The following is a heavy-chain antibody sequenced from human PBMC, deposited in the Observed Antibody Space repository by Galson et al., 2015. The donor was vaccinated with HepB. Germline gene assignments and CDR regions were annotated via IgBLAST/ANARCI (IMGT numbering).Heavy chain of an antibody. D-gene: IGHD2-21*01. Sequence: SVKVSCKASGYTFTGYYMHWVRQAPGQGLEWMGWINPNSGGTNYAQKFQGRVTMTRDTSISTAYMELSRLRSDDTAVYYCARDPPSYYYYYYYGMDVWGQGTTVTVSS. J-gene: IGHJ6*02. CDR1: GYTFTGYY. CDR3: ARDPPSYYYYYYYGMDV. CDR2: INPNSGGT. V-gene: IGHV1-2*02.